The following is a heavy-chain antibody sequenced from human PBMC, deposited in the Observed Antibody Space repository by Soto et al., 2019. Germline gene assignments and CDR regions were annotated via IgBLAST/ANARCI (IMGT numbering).Heavy chain of an antibody. Sequence: EVQLLESGGDLVQPGGSLRLSCAASGFFFSDYSMSWVRQAPGKGLEWVSGISGTGGSTYYADSVKGRFTISRDNFKSTLYLQMNSLRGDDTAVYFCARSLGNTWTDYYFFYWGQGTLLTVSS. V-gene: IGHV3-23*01. CDR2: ISGTGGST. J-gene: IGHJ4*02. D-gene: IGHD3-16*01. CDR3: ARSLGNTWTDYYFFY. CDR1: GFFFSDYS.